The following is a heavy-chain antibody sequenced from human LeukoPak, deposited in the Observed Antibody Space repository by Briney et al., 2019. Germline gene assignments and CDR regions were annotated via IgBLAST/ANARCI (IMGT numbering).Heavy chain of an antibody. J-gene: IGHJ4*02. CDR3: AKVPNSGNYYYFDY. CDR2: ISGSGTNT. D-gene: IGHD1-26*01. V-gene: IGHV3-23*01. Sequence: GSLRLSCAASGFAFSTYAMSWVRQAPGKGLEWVSAISGSGTNTYYADSVKGRFTISRDNSKNTLYLQMNSLRAEDTAVYFCAKVPNSGNYYYFDYWGQGTPVTVSS. CDR1: GFAFSTYA.